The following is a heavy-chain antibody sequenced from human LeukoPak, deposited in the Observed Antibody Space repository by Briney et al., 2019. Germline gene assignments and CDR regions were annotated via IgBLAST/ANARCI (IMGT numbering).Heavy chain of an antibody. J-gene: IGHJ5*02. Sequence: ASVKVSCKASGYTFTSYGISWVRQAPGQGLEWMGWINAGNGNTKYSQKFQGRVTITRDTSASTAYMELSSLRSEDTAVYYCARDLRDKRPNNNWFDPWGQGTLVTVSS. CDR1: GYTFTSYG. V-gene: IGHV1-3*01. CDR2: INAGNGNT. CDR3: ARDLRDKRPNNNWFDP.